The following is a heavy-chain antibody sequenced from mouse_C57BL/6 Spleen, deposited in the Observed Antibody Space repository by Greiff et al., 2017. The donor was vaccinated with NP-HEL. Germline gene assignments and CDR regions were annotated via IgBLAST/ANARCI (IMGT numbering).Heavy chain of an antibody. Sequence: QVQLQQPGAELVKPGASVKMSCKASGYTFTSYWITWVKQRPGQGLEWIGDIYLGSGSTNYNEKFKSKATLTVDTSSSTAYMQLSSLTSEDSAVYYCARSPYDGNAMDYWGQGTSVTVSS. D-gene: IGHD2-3*01. CDR3: ARSPYDGNAMDY. CDR2: IYLGSGST. J-gene: IGHJ4*01. CDR1: GYTFTSYW. V-gene: IGHV1-55*01.